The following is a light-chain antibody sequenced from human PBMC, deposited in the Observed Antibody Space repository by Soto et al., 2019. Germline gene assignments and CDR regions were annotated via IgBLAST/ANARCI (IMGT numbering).Light chain of an antibody. V-gene: IGLV2-23*03. CDR3: CSYAGSTAFRVL. J-gene: IGLJ2*01. CDR2: EGS. CDR1: SSDVGNYNL. Sequence: QSVLTQPASVSGSPGQSITISCTGTSSDVGNYNLVSWYQQHPGKAPKLMIYEGSKRPSGVSNRFSGSKSGNTASLTISGLQAEDEADYYCCSYAGSTAFRVLVGGGTKLTVL.